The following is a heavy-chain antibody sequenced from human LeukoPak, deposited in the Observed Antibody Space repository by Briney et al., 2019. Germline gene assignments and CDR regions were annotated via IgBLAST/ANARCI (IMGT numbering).Heavy chain of an antibody. CDR1: GGSISSGSYY. J-gene: IGHJ3*02. D-gene: IGHD5-24*01. CDR2: IYTSGST. V-gene: IGHV4-61*02. CDR3: ARVPFYDLDGYNMVDI. Sequence: SETLSLTCTVSGGSISSGSYYWSWIRQPAGKGLEWIGRIYTSGSTNYNPSLKSRVTISVDTSKNQFSLKLSSVTAADTAAYYCARVPFYDLDGYNMVDIWGQGTMVTVSS.